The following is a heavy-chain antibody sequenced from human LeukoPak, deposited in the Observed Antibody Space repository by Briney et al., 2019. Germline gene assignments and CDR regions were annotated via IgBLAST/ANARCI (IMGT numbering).Heavy chain of an antibody. CDR1: GFTFSSYS. J-gene: IGHJ4*02. D-gene: IGHD1-14*01. CDR2: ITTSLII. V-gene: IGHV3-23*01. Sequence: PGGSLRLSCAASGFTFSSYSMTWVRQAPGKGLEWVSSITTSLIISYADSVKGRFSISRDDSRSTLYLQLTSLTVEDTALYYCVRGTPEAYYWGQGTLVTVSS. CDR3: VRGTPEAYY.